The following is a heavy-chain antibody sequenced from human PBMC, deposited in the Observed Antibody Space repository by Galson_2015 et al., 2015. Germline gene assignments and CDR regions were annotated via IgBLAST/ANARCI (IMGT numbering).Heavy chain of an antibody. CDR1: GGSFSGYY. J-gene: IGHJ4*02. CDR3: ARGLIIWDGSGSV. Sequence: ETLSLTCAVYGGSFSGYYWSWVRQPPGKGLEWIGEINHSGSTNYNPSLKSRATISVDTSKNQFSLKLSSVTAADTAVYYCARGLIIWDGSGSVWGQGTLVTVSS. D-gene: IGHD3-10*01. CDR2: INHSGST. V-gene: IGHV4-34*01.